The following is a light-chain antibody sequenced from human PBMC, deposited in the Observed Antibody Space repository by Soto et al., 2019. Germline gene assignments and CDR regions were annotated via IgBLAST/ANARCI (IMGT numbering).Light chain of an antibody. CDR2: GAS. Sequence: EIVMTQSPATLSVSPGERATLSCRASQSFSSNLAWFQHKPGQAPRLLIYGASTRATGIPARFSGSGSGTEFALTISSLQSEDFAGYYCQQYNDWPRTFGQGTKVEI. CDR1: QSFSSN. J-gene: IGKJ1*01. V-gene: IGKV3-15*01. CDR3: QQYNDWPRT.